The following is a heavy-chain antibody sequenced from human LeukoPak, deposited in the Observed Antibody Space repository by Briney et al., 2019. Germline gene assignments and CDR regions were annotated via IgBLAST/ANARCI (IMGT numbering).Heavy chain of an antibody. Sequence: PGGSLRLSCTASGFTFSTHSMHWVRQAPGKGPVWVSRINSDGSSTRYADSVTGRFTISRDNAKNTVYLQMNSLRAEDTAVYYCARGENGIGAAFDIWGQGTVVIVSS. CDR2: INSDGSST. V-gene: IGHV3-74*01. J-gene: IGHJ3*02. CDR3: ARGENGIGAAFDI. D-gene: IGHD3-16*01. CDR1: GFTFSTHS.